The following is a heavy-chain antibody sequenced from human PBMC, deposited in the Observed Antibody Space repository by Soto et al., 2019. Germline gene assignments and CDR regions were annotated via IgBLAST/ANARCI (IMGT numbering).Heavy chain of an antibody. J-gene: IGHJ3*02. D-gene: IGHD3-10*01. CDR1: GYTFTSYA. CDR2: INAGNGNT. Sequence: QVQLVQSGAEVKKPGASVKVSCKASGYTFTSYAMHWVRQAPGQRLEWMGWINAGNGNTKYSQKFQGRVTITRDTSASTAYMELSSLRSEDTAVYYCARERTMVRGVIIRDDAFDILGQGTMVTVSS. V-gene: IGHV1-3*01. CDR3: ARERTMVRGVIIRDDAFDI.